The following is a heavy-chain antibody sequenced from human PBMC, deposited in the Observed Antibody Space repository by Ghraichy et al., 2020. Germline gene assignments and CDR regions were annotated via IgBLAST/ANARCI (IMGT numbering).Heavy chain of an antibody. CDR2: ISSNGGST. CDR3: ARGAYYYDSTISGAFDI. J-gene: IGHJ3*02. V-gene: IGHV3-64*02. D-gene: IGHD3-22*01. Sequence: GESLNISCAASGFTFSSYAMHWVRQAPGKGLEYVSAISSNGGSTYYADSVKGRFTISRDNSKNTLYLQMGSLRAEDMAVYYCARGAYYYDSTISGAFDIWGQGTMVTVSS. CDR1: GFTFSSYA.